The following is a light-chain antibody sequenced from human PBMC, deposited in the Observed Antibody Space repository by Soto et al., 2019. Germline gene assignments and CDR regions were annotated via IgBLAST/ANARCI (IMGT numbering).Light chain of an antibody. CDR3: QQYYSTLRT. Sequence: DLVLTPSPDSLAVSLGERATINCKSSQSVLYSSNNKNYLAWYQQKPGQPPKLLIYWASTRESGVPDRFSGSGSGTDFTLTISSLQAEDVAVYYCQQYYSTLRTFGQGTKVDIK. CDR2: WAS. J-gene: IGKJ1*01. CDR1: QSVLYSSNNKNY. V-gene: IGKV4-1*01.